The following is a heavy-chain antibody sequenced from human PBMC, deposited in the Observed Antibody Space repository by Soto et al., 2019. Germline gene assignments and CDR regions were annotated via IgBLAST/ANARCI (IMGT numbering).Heavy chain of an antibody. D-gene: IGHD4-17*01. V-gene: IGHV1-18*01. CDR2: ISAYNGNT. CDR3: AREIGNGDYGY. CDR1: GGTFSSYA. J-gene: IGHJ4*02. Sequence: ASVKVSCKASGGTFSSYAISWVRQAPGQGLEWMGWISAYNGNTNYAQKLQGRVTMTTDTSTSTAYMELRSLRSDDTAVYYCAREIGNGDYGYWGQGTLVTVSS.